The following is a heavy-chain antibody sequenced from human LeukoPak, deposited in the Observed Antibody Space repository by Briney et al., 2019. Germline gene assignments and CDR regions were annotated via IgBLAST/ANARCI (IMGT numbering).Heavy chain of an antibody. V-gene: IGHV3-66*01. CDR1: GFAVSSNY. J-gene: IGHJ3*02. CDR2: IYSGGST. D-gene: IGHD1-26*01. CDR3: ARIVAGGAFDI. Sequence: GGSLRLSCAASGFAVSSNYMSWVRQAPGKGLEWVSVIYSGGSTYHADSVKGRFTISRDNSKNTLYLQMNSLRDEDTAVYYCARIVAGGAFDIWGQGTMVTVSS.